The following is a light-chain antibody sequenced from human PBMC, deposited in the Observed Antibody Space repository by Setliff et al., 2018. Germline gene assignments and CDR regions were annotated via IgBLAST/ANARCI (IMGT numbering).Light chain of an antibody. V-gene: IGLV2-14*03. Sequence: QSVLAQPASVSGSPGQSITISCSGTSSDVGSYDLVSWYQQHPGKAPKLIIYGVSDRPSGVSSRFSGPKSGNTAYLTISGLQTEDEAEYYCNAYASDTTYVFGSGTKVTVL. CDR3: NAYASDTTYV. CDR2: GVS. CDR1: SSDVGSYDL. J-gene: IGLJ1*01.